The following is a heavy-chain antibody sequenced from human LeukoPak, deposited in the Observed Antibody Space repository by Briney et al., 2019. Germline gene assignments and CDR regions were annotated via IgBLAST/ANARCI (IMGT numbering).Heavy chain of an antibody. D-gene: IGHD6-13*01. V-gene: IGHV3-7*01. CDR3: ARDPFGGSSWSEDY. CDR1: GFTFSSYW. CDR2: IKQDGSEK. J-gene: IGHJ4*02. Sequence: SGGSLRLSCAASGFTFSSYWMSWVRQAPGKGLEWMANIKQDGSEKYYVDSVKGRFTISRDNAKNSLYLQMNSLRAEDTVVYYCARDPFGGSSWSEDYWGQGTLVTVSS.